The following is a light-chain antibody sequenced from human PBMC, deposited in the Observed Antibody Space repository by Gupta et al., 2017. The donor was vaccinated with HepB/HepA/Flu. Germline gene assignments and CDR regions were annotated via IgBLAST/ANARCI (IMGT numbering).Light chain of an antibody. CDR3: AAWDDSLSGVV. J-gene: IGLJ2*01. V-gene: IGLV1-47*01. Sequence: QSVLTQPPSASGTPGQRVTISCSGSSSNIGSNYVYWYQQLPGTAPKLLIYRNNQRPSGVPDRFSGSKSGTPASLAISGLRSEDEADYYCAAWDDSLSGVVFGGGTKLKVL. CDR2: RNN. CDR1: SSNIGSNY.